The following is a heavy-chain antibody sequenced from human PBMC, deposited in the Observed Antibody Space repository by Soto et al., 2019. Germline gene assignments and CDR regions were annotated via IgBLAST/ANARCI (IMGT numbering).Heavy chain of an antibody. CDR2: ISYDGSNK. D-gene: IGHD4-4*01. Sequence: QVQLVESGGGVVQPGRSLRLSCAASGFTFSSYAMHWVRQAPGKGLEWVAVISYDGSNKYYADSVKGRFTISRDNSKNTLYLQMNSLRAEDTAVYYCARDAEGLQSLSVFDYWGQGTLVTVSS. CDR1: GFTFSSYA. CDR3: ARDAEGLQSLSVFDY. J-gene: IGHJ4*02. V-gene: IGHV3-30-3*01.